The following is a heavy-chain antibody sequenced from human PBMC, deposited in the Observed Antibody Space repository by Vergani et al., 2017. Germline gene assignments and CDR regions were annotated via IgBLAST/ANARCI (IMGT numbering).Heavy chain of an antibody. CDR2: IIPIFGTA. CDR1: GGTFSSYA. J-gene: IGHJ4*02. CDR3: ARMGATMGLGIAAADYFDY. D-gene: IGHD6-13*01. V-gene: IGHV1-69*18. Sequence: QVQLVQSGAEVKKPGSSVKVSCKASGGTFSSYAISWVRQAPGQGLEWMGRIIPIFGTANYAQKFQGRVTITADESTSTAYMELSSLRSEDTAVYYCARMGATMGLGIAAADYFDYWGQGTLVTVSS.